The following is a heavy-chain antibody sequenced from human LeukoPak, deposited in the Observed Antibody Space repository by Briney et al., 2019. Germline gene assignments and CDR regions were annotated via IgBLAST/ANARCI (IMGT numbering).Heavy chain of an antibody. CDR2: IDPSDSYT. CDR1: GYSFTSYW. D-gene: IGHD3-10*01. CDR3: ARPYYYGSGSYYFDY. J-gene: IGHJ4*02. V-gene: IGHV5-10-1*01. Sequence: GESLKISCKGSGYSFTSYWISWVRRMPGKGLGWMGRIDPSDSYTNYSPSFQGHVTISADKSISTAYLQWSSLKASDTAMYYCARPYYYGSGSYYFDYWGQGTLVTVSS.